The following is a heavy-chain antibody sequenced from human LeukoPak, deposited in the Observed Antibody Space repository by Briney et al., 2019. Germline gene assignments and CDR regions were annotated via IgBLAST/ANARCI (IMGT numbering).Heavy chain of an antibody. CDR2: INHSGST. Sequence: SETLSLTSAVYGGSFSGYYWSWIRQPPGKGLEWIGEINHSGSTNYNPSLKSRVTISVDTSKNQFSLKLSSVTAADTAVYYCARASSWYSAFDIWGQGTMVTVSS. J-gene: IGHJ3*02. CDR3: ARASSWYSAFDI. V-gene: IGHV4-34*01. CDR1: GGSFSGYY. D-gene: IGHD6-13*01.